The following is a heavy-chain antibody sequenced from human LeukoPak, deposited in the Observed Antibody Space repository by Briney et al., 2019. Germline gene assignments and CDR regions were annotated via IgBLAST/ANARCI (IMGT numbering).Heavy chain of an antibody. J-gene: IGHJ4*02. D-gene: IGHD2-15*01. V-gene: IGHV3-21*01. CDR1: GFTFNSYR. CDR2: ISISSNYI. Sequence: PGGSLRLSCAASGFTFNSYRMNWVRPAPGRGLKWVSSISISSNYIYYADSVKGRFTISRDNAKNSLYLQMNGLRAEDTAVYYCARDVGYCSGGSCYTYYFDYWGQGTLVTVSS. CDR3: ARDVGYCSGGSCYTYYFDY.